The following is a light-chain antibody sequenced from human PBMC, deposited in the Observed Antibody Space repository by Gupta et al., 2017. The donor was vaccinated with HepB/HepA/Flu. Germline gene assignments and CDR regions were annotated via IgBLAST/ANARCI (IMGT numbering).Light chain of an antibody. CDR3: QSYDTSLSGL. Sequence: QALLTPPPSGCGGPGQRGNISCTGSGFDVHWYQQVLGMAPKLLIYGNDKRPSGVPDRFSGFKSGTSASLAITGLQVEDEADYYCQSYDTSLSGLFGGGTKLTVL. J-gene: IGLJ2*01. CDR2: GND. V-gene: IGLV1-40*01. CDR1: GFD.